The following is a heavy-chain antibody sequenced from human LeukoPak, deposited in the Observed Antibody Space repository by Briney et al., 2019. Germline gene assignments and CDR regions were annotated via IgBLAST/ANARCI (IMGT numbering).Heavy chain of an antibody. CDR2: ISWNSGSI. D-gene: IGHD3-10*01. CDR3: AKDQFRQGSGRLNPFDY. Sequence: GRSLRLSCAASGFTFDDYAMHWVRQAPGKGLEWVSGISWNSGSIGYADSVKGRFTISRDNAKNSLYLQMNSLRAEDTALYYCAKDQFRQGSGRLNPFDYWGQGTLVTVSS. V-gene: IGHV3-9*01. J-gene: IGHJ4*02. CDR1: GFTFDDYA.